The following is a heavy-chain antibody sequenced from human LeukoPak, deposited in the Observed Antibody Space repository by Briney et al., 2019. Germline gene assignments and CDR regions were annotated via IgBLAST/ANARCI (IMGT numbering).Heavy chain of an antibody. D-gene: IGHD6-6*01. J-gene: IGHJ4*02. V-gene: IGHV3-74*03. CDR3: ARASTGIAAPH. CDR1: GFTFSSYW. Sequence: TGGSLRLSCVASGFTFSSYWMHWVRHAPGKGLVWVSRINSDGSSTKCADSVKGRFTISRDNAKNTLYLQMNSLRAEDTAVYYCARASTGIAAPHWGQGTLVTVSS. CDR2: INSDGSST.